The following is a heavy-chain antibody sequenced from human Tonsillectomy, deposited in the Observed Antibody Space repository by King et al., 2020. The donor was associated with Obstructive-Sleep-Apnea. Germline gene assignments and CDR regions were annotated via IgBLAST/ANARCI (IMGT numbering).Heavy chain of an antibody. CDR2: IYWDDEK. CDR3: AHQTHELYGSGAFDY. CDR1: GFSLGTSGVA. V-gene: IGHV2-5*02. Sequence: ITLKESGPTLVKPTQTLTLTCTFSGFSLGTSGVAVAWIRQPPGKALEWLALIYWDDEKRYSPSLKSRLTITKDTSKNQVVLTMTNVDPVDTATYFCAHQTHELYGSGAFDYWGQGTLVTVSS. J-gene: IGHJ4*02. D-gene: IGHD3-10*01.